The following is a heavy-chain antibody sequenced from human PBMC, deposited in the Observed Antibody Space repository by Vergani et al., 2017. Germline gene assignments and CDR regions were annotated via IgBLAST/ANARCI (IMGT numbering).Heavy chain of an antibody. V-gene: IGHV1-69*11. D-gene: IGHD3-22*01. CDR2: IIPILGTA. Sequence: QVQLVQSGAEVKKPGSSVKVSCKASGGTFSSYAISWVRQAPGQGLEWMGRIIPILGTANYAQKFQGRVTITADESTSKAYMELSSLRSEDTAVYYCARDWDDSSGYCFYYFDYWGQGTLVTVSS. CDR1: GGTFSSYA. CDR3: ARDWDDSSGYCFYYFDY. J-gene: IGHJ4*02.